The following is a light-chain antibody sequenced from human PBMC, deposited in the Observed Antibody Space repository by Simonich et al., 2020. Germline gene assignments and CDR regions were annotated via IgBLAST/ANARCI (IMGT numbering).Light chain of an antibody. CDR2: WAS. J-gene: IGKJ1*01. V-gene: IGKV4-1*01. CDR1: QSVLYSSNNKNY. Sequence: DIVMTQSPDSLAVSLGERATINCKSSQSVLYSSNNKNYLAWYQQKPGQPPKRLIYWASTRESGVPDRFSGSGSGTDFTLTISSLQAEDVAVYYCQQYYSTPWTFCQGTKVEIK. CDR3: QQYYSTPWT.